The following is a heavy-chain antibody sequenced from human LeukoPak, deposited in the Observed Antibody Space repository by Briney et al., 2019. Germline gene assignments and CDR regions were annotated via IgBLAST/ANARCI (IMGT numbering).Heavy chain of an antibody. CDR3: ARDLAARGVEWFDP. J-gene: IGHJ5*02. Sequence: GSSVKVSCKASGGTFSSYAISWVRQAPGQGLEWMGGIIPIFGTANYAQKFQGRVTITADESTSTAYMELSSLRSEDTAVYYCARDLAARGVEWFDPWGQGTLVTVSS. V-gene: IGHV1-69*01. CDR1: GGTFSSYA. CDR2: IIPIFGTA. D-gene: IGHD3-10*01.